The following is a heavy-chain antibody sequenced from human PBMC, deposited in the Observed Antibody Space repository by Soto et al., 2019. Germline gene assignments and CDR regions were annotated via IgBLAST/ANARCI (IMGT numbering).Heavy chain of an antibody. J-gene: IGHJ5*02. D-gene: IGHD2-2*01. V-gene: IGHV4-39*01. CDR3: ARLSIVVVPAAITGWFDP. CDR2: IYYSGST. CDR1: GGSISSSSYY. Sequence: PAETLSLTCTVSGGSISSSSYYWGWIRQPPGKGLEWIGSIYYSGSTYYNPSLKSRVTISVDTSKNQFSLKLSSVTAADTAVYYCARLSIVVVPAAITGWFDPWGQGTLVTVS.